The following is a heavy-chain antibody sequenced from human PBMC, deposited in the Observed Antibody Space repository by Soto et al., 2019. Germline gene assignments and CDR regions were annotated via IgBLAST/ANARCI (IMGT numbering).Heavy chain of an antibody. V-gene: IGHV3-74*01. J-gene: IGHJ4*02. CDR3: ATLFSSGSSLDY. CDR2: INSDGSST. D-gene: IGHD3-10*01. CDR1: GFTLRSYW. Sequence: EVQLVESGGGLVQPGGSLRLSCGASGFTLRSYWMHWVRQAPGKGLVWVSNINSDGSSTNYADSVKGRFTISRDNAKNTLYLQMNSLRADDTAVYYCATLFSSGSSLDYWGQGTLVTFSS.